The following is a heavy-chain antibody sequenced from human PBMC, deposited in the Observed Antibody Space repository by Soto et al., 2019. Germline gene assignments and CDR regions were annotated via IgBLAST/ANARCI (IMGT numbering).Heavy chain of an antibody. CDR1: GGSISSYY. J-gene: IGHJ4*02. CDR3: AGDNYDFWSGYYLGFDY. CDR2: IYYSGST. D-gene: IGHD3-3*01. V-gene: IGHV4-59*01. Sequence: PSETLSLTCTVSGGSISSYYWSWIRQPPGKGLEWIGYIYYSGSTNYNPSLKSRVTISVDTSKNQFSLKLSSVTAADTAVYYCAGDNYDFWSGYYLGFDYWGQGTLVTVS.